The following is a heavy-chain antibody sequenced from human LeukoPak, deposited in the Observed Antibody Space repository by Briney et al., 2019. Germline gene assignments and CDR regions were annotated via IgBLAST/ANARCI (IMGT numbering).Heavy chain of an antibody. CDR3: AKGRRDGYNFDFGY. CDR1: GFTFSNYW. D-gene: IGHD5-24*01. V-gene: IGHV3-21*04. Sequence: PGGSLRLSCAASGFTFSNYWMHWVRQAPGKGLEWVSSISSSSSYIKYADSVKGRFTISRDNAKNSLYLQMNSLRAEDTAVYYCAKGRRDGYNFDFGYWGQGTLVTVSS. CDR2: ISSSSSYI. J-gene: IGHJ4*02.